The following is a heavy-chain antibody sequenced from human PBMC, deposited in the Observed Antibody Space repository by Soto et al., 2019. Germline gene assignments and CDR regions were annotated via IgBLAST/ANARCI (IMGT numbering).Heavy chain of an antibody. D-gene: IGHD4-17*01. CDR1: GGTFSRDT. J-gene: IGHJ3*02. CDR3: ARNDYSDYTEDGFET. V-gene: IGHV1-69*02. Sequence: QVQLVQSGAEVKTPGSSVKVSCKASGGTFSRDTVSWVRQAPGQGLEWMGRLIPMFDMSAYGDKVQVRATITANKSTTTAYMKLSSLASDDTAMYFCARNDYSDYTEDGFETWGQGTAVTVSS. CDR2: LIPMFDMS.